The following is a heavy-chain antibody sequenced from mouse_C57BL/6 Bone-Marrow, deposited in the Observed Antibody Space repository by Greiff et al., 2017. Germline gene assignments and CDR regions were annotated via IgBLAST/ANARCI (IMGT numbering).Heavy chain of an antibody. CDR1: GYTFTDHT. D-gene: IGHD1-1*01. J-gene: IGHJ3*01. V-gene: IGHV1-78*01. CDR2: IYPRDGST. Sequence: VQLQQSDAELVKPGASVKISCKVSGYTFTDHTIPWMKQRPEQGLEWIGYIYPRDGSTKYNEKFKGKATLTADKSSSTDYMQLNSLTSEDSAVYFCAGYYGSKFLGFAYWGQGTLVTVSA. CDR3: AGYYGSKFLGFAY.